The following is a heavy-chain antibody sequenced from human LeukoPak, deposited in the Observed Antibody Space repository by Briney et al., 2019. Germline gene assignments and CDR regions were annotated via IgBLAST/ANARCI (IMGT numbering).Heavy chain of an antibody. V-gene: IGHV4-59*01. CDR3: ARDPYGSGSYVDY. CDR2: IYYSGST. D-gene: IGHD3-10*01. CDR1: GESFSGYY. J-gene: IGHJ4*02. Sequence: SETLSLTCVVYGESFSGYYWTWIRQPPGKGLEWIGYIYYSGSTNYNPSLKSRVTISVDTSKNQFPLKLSSVTAADTAVYYCARDPYGSGSYVDYWGQGTLVTVSS.